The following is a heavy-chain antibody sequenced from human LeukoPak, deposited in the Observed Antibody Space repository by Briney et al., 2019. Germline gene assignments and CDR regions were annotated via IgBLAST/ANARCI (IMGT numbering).Heavy chain of an antibody. Sequence: GGSLRLSCAASGFTFSSYAMSWVRQAPGKGLEWVSAISGSGGSTYYAGSVKGRFTISRDNSKNTLYLQMNSLRAEDTAVYYCAKDPTNWGRDGAFDYWGQGTLVTVSS. D-gene: IGHD7-27*01. CDR1: GFTFSSYA. J-gene: IGHJ4*02. CDR3: AKDPTNWGRDGAFDY. V-gene: IGHV3-23*01. CDR2: ISGSGGST.